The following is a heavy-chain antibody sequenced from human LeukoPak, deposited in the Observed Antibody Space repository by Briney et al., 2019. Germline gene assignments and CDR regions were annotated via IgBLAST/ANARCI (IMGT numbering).Heavy chain of an antibody. V-gene: IGHV3-13*01. D-gene: IGHD3-9*01. CDR2: IGTAGDT. CDR1: GFTFSSYD. Sequence: GGSLRLSCAASGFTFSSYDMHWVRQATGKGLEWVSAIGTAGDTYYPGSVKGRFTISRENAKNSLYLQMNSLRAGDTAVYYCARGGRYDILTGYQSPYYYYGMDVWGQGTTVTVSS. CDR3: ARGGRYDILTGYQSPYYYYGMDV. J-gene: IGHJ6*02.